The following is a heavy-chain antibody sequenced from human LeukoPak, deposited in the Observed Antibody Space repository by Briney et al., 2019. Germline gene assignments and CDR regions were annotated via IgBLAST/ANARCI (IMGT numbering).Heavy chain of an antibody. V-gene: IGHV3-21*01. J-gene: IGHJ3*02. CDR1: GFTFSSYS. D-gene: IGHD3-22*01. CDR2: ISSSSSYI. CDR3: ARVLAGYYDSSGYSGNDASDI. Sequence: KPGGSLRLSCAASGFTFSSYSMNWVRQAPGKGLEWVSSISSSSSYIYYTDSVKGRFTISRDNAKNSLYLQMNSLRAEDTAVYYCARVLAGYYDSSGYSGNDASDIWGQGTMVTVSS.